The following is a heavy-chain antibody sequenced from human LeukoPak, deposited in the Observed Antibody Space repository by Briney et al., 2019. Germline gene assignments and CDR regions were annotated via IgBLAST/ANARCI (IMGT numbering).Heavy chain of an antibody. D-gene: IGHD3-10*01. Sequence: SETLSLTCAVYGGSFSGYYWSWIRQPPGKGLEWIGEINHSGSTNYNPSLKSRVTISVDTSKNQFSLKLSSVTAADTAVYYCARGPWYYGSGSFLNYRGQGTLVTVSS. J-gene: IGHJ4*02. V-gene: IGHV4-34*01. CDR2: INHSGST. CDR1: GGSFSGYY. CDR3: ARGPWYYGSGSFLNY.